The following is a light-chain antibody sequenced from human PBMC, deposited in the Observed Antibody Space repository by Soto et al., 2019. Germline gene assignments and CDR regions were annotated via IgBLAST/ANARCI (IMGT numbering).Light chain of an antibody. CDR2: GAS. V-gene: IGKV3-20*01. CDR3: HQYGTSPWT. Sequence: EIVLTQSPGTLSLSPGERATLSCRASQSVSSNALAWYRQKPGQAARLLMYGASSRATGIPDRISGSGSGTDFTLTISRLEPEDFAVYYCHQYGTSPWTFGQGTKVEI. J-gene: IGKJ1*01. CDR1: QSVSSNA.